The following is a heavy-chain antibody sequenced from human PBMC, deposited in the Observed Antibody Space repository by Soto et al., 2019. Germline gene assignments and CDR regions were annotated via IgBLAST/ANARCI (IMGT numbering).Heavy chain of an antibody. Sequence: HPGGPLRLSCAASGFTFSSYGMHWVRQTPGKGLEWVAAISYDGSNKYYADSVKGRFTISRDNSKNTLYLQMNSLRAEDTAVYYCAKATISNPGWFDPWGQGTLVMSPQ. CDR1: GFTFSSYG. CDR2: ISYDGSNK. J-gene: IGHJ5*02. CDR3: AKATISNPGWFDP. D-gene: IGHD3-3*01. V-gene: IGHV3-30*18.